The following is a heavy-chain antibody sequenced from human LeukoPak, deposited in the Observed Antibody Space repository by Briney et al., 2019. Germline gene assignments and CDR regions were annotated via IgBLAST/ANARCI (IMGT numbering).Heavy chain of an antibody. CDR3: ARAGGDYVLGSSPEYFQH. J-gene: IGHJ1*01. Sequence: ASVKVSCKASGYTFTGYYMHWVRQAPGQVLEWMGWINPNSGGTNYAQKSQGRVTMTRDTSISTAYMELSRLRSDDTAVYYCARAGGDYVLGSSPEYFQHWGQGTLVTVSS. V-gene: IGHV1-2*02. CDR2: INPNSGGT. D-gene: IGHD4-17*01. CDR1: GYTFTGYY.